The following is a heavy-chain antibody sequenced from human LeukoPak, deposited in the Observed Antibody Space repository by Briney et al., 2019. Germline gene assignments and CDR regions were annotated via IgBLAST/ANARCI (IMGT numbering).Heavy chain of an antibody. CDR3: ARIAAAVTETDY. V-gene: IGHV3-7*01. J-gene: IGHJ4*02. CDR2: IKPDGSEK. D-gene: IGHD6-13*01. Sequence: GGSLRLSCAASGFTFSSSWMSWVRQAPGKGLEWVTNIKPDGSEKYYVDSVKGRFTISRDNAKNSLYLQMNSLRAEDTAVYYCARIAAAVTETDYWGQGTLVTVSS. CDR1: GFTFSSSW.